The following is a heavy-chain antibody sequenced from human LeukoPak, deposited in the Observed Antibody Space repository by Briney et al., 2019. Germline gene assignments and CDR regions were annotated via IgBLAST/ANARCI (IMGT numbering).Heavy chain of an antibody. V-gene: IGHV5-51*01. Sequence: GESLKISCKGSGYSFTSYWIGWVRQMPGKGLEWMGIIYPGESDTRHSPSFQGQVTISADKSISTAYLQWSSLKASDPAMYYCARHDYGDYYSFDYWGQGTLVTVSS. CDR1: GYSFTSYW. CDR3: ARHDYGDYYSFDY. CDR2: IYPGESDT. D-gene: IGHD4-17*01. J-gene: IGHJ4*02.